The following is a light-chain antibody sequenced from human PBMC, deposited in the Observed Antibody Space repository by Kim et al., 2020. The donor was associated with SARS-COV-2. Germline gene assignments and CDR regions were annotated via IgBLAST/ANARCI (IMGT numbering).Light chain of an antibody. CDR3: QVWYSNSDHYV. V-gene: IGLV3-21*04. CDR1: NIRSYS. Sequence: SYELTQPPSVSVAPGETARITCEGDNIRSYSVHWIQQRPGQAPIMVIYYDNDRPTGIPERFSGSNSGNTATLTISRVEAGDEADYYCQVWYSNSDHYVFGTGTKVTVL. J-gene: IGLJ1*01. CDR2: YDN.